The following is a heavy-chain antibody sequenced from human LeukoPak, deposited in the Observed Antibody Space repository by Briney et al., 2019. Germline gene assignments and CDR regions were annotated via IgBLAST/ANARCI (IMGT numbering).Heavy chain of an antibody. CDR2: ISTYNGNT. Sequence: ASVKVSCKASGYTFTSYGVSWVRQAPGQGLEWMGWISTYNGNTNYAQKFQGRVTMTTDTSTSTAYMELRSLRSDDTAVYYCARDLTIAAAGTYGYWDQGTLVTVSS. J-gene: IGHJ4*02. CDR1: GYTFTSYG. D-gene: IGHD6-13*01. CDR3: ARDLTIAAAGTYGY. V-gene: IGHV1-18*01.